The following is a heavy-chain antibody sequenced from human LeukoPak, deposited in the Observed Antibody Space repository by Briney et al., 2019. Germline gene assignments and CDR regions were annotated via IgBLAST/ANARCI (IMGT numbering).Heavy chain of an antibody. Sequence: LSLTCTVSGGSISSGGYYWSWIRQHPGKGLEWVSYISSYSGAIYYANSVKGRFTISRDNAKNSLYLQMNSLRAEDTALYYRAKDIKLGKGLGAFDIWGQGTMVTVSS. V-gene: IGHV3-11*01. CDR2: ISSYSGAI. CDR1: GGSISSGGYY. J-gene: IGHJ3*02. D-gene: IGHD7-27*01. CDR3: AKDIKLGKGLGAFDI.